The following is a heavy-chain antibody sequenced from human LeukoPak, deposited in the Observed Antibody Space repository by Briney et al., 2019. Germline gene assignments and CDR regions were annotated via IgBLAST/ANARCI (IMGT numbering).Heavy chain of an antibody. CDR2: IYSGGAT. D-gene: IGHD3-16*01. J-gene: IGHJ2*01. CDR3: ARDLDDVGLDWYFDL. V-gene: IGHV3-66*01. Sequence: GGSLRLSCTASGFTISTTFLSWVRQAPGKGLEWVSVIYSGGATHYADSVRGRFAISRDNSKNTLYLLMNSLRVEDTAFYYCARDLDDVGLDWYFDLWGRGTLVTVSS. CDR1: GFTISTTF.